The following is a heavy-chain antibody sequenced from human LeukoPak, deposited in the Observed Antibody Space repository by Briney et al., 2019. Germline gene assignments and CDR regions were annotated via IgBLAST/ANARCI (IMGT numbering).Heavy chain of an antibody. J-gene: IGHJ6*02. Sequence: ASVKVSCKTSGYTFSRHYIHWVQQAPGQGLEWLGIINTSGATTRYGQSSKGRVTATRDTSTSTVYMEMSSLNSEDTAVYYCARGLESSGWYGMDVWGQGTTIIVSS. CDR1: GYTFSRHY. CDR2: INTSGATT. CDR3: ARGLESSGWYGMDV. D-gene: IGHD6-19*01. V-gene: IGHV1-46*01.